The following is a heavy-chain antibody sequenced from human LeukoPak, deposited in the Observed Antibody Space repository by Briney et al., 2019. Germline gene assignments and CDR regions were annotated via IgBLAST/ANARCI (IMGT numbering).Heavy chain of an antibody. CDR3: ARGTTYYSIY. CDR1: SGSISTYY. V-gene: IGHV4-4*08. J-gene: IGHJ4*02. D-gene: IGHD3-10*01. Sequence: SETLSLTCTVSSGSISTYYWSWIRQPPGKGLEWIGNIYHSGSTKYNPSLKSRVTISVDTSKNQFSLKLSSVTAADTAVYYCARGTTYYSIYWGQGTLVTVSS. CDR2: IYHSGST.